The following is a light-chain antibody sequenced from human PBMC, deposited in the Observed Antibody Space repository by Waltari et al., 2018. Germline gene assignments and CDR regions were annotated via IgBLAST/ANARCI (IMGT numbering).Light chain of an antibody. CDR3: QQYGRSPWT. CDR1: QSVSSNY. CDR2: DAS. Sequence: FVLTQSPGTLSLSPGERVTLSYRASQSVSSNYLAWYQQKPGQAPRLLIYDASNRATGIADRFSGSGSGTDFTHTISRLEPEDVAVYYCQQYGRSPWTFGQGTKVEIK. V-gene: IGKV3-20*01. J-gene: IGKJ1*01.